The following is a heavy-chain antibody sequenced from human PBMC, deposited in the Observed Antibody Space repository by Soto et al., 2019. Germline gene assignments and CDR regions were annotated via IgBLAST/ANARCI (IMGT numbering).Heavy chain of an antibody. CDR2: ISSSSSYI. Sequence: EVQLVESGGGLVKPGGSLRLSCAASGFTFSSYSMYWVRQAPGKGLEWVSSISSSSSYIYYADSVKGRFTISRDNAKNSLYLQMNSLRAEDTAVYYCARPVVPAAKGAFDIWGQGTMVTVSS. CDR1: GFTFSSYS. CDR3: ARPVVPAAKGAFDI. D-gene: IGHD2-2*01. J-gene: IGHJ3*02. V-gene: IGHV3-21*01.